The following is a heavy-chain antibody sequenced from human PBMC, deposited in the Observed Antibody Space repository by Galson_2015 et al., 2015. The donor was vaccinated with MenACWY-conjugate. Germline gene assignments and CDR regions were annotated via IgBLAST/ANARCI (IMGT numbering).Heavy chain of an antibody. CDR2: IYHSGST. CDR1: GGSISSSNW. V-gene: IGHV4-4*02. J-gene: IGHJ4*02. CDR3: ARRGPGSDFWSGYYSFDY. D-gene: IGHD3-3*01. Sequence: LSLTCAVSGGSISSSNWWGWVRQPPGKGLEWIGEIYHSGSTNYNPSLKSRVSISVDKSKNQFSLTLSSVTAADTAVYYCARRGPGSDFWSGYYSFDYWGQGTLVTVSS.